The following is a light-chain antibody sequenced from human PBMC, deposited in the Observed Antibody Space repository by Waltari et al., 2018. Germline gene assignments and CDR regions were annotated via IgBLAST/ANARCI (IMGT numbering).Light chain of an antibody. J-gene: IGKJ1*01. Sequence: DIQMTQSPSTLSASVGDRVTITCRASQPIRNWLAWCRQKPGKAPKRLIYKASGLESGVPSRFSGSGSGTDFTLTISSLQPEDVGTYYCLQYNSYSWTFGHGTKVEI. CDR3: LQYNSYSWT. CDR2: KAS. CDR1: QPIRNW. V-gene: IGKV1-5*03.